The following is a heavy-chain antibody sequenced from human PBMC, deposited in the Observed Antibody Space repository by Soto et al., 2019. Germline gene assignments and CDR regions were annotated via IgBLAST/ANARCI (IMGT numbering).Heavy chain of an antibody. V-gene: IGHV3-33*06. D-gene: IGHD2-21*01. Sequence: PGGSLRLSCAASGFTFSSHGMHRVRQAPGKGLEWVAVAWYDGRKEYYADSAKGRFTISRDNYKNTVYVQMNSLRAEDTAVYYCAKGVASCGGEWTTDIDYWGQGTLVTVSS. CDR1: GFTFSSHG. CDR3: AKGVASCGGEWTTDIDY. CDR2: AWYDGRKE. J-gene: IGHJ4*02.